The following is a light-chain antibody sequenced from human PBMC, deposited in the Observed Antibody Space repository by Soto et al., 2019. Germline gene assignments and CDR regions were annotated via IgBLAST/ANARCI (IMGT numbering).Light chain of an antibody. J-gene: IGKJ4*01. Sequence: DIQMTQSPSSLSASVGDRVTITCRASQNIVNYLNWYQRKPGKAPKLLIYGASSLQRGVPSRFSGSGSGTDFTLTISTLQPEDFATFYCQQSDSVPLTFGGGTKVEIK. CDR3: QQSDSVPLT. CDR2: GAS. V-gene: IGKV1-39*01. CDR1: QNIVNY.